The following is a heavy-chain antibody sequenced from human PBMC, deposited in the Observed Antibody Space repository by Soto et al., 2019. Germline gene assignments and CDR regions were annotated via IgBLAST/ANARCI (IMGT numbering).Heavy chain of an antibody. CDR3: ANDVTATADY. CDR2: ITGRGGST. CDR1: GFTFSSNA. D-gene: IGHD2-21*02. J-gene: IGHJ4*02. V-gene: IGHV3-23*01. Sequence: EVQLLESGGGLVQPGGYLRLSCAASGFTFSSNAMNWVRQAPGKGLEWVSTITGRGGSTYYADSVKGRFTIARDNSKNTLYLQMNSLRAEDTAVYYCANDVTATADYWGQGTLVTVSS.